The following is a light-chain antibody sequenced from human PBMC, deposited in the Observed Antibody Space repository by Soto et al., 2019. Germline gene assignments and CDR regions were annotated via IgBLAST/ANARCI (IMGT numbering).Light chain of an antibody. CDR3: QQYDSTVWT. V-gene: IGKV3-20*01. CDR1: QTGDSRY. J-gene: IGKJ1*01. CDR2: AAS. Sequence: EISLTQSPGTLSLSPGETATLSCRASQTGDSRYLAWYQQKRGQAPRLLIHAASSRATGVPDRFSGSGSGTDFTLTIRRLEPEDFAVYYCQQYDSTVWTFGQGTKVDIK.